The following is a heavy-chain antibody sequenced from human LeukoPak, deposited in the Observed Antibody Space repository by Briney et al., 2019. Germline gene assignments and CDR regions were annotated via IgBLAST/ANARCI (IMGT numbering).Heavy chain of an antibody. CDR1: TFTFSNYA. Sequence: GGSLRLSCAASTFTFSNYAMSWVRQAPGKGLEWVSAISGSGGTTYYAESVKGRFTISSDNSKNTVYLQVNSLRGEDTAVYYCAKKMGSGTYSTFDMWGQGTMVTVSS. D-gene: IGHD1-26*01. J-gene: IGHJ3*02. V-gene: IGHV3-23*01. CDR2: ISGSGGTT. CDR3: AKKMGSGTYSTFDM.